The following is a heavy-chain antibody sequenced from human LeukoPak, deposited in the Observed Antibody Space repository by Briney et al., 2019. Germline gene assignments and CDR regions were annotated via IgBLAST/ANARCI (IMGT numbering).Heavy chain of an antibody. Sequence: WGSLRLSCAASGFTFSDYYMSWIRQAPGKGLEWVSYISSSSNTIYYADSVKGRFTVSRDNAKNSLYLQMNSLRAEDTAVYYCAGFNNDFWSGYSYYYYYMDVWGKGTTVTVSS. CDR1: GFTFSDYY. CDR2: ISSSSNTI. J-gene: IGHJ6*03. V-gene: IGHV3-11*01. D-gene: IGHD3-3*01. CDR3: AGFNNDFWSGYSYYYYYMDV.